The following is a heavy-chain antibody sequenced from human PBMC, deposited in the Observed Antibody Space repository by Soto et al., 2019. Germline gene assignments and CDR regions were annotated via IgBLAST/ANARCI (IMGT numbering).Heavy chain of an antibody. Sequence: QVQLQESGPGLVKPSGTLSLTCAVSGGSISSSNWWSWVRQPPGKGLEWIGEIYHSGSTNYNPSXXXXXXXXXXXXXXXXXXXLXSVTAADTAVYYCAIRTTVTTRLGYWGQGTLVTVSS. CDR1: GGSISSSNW. CDR3: AIRTTVTTRLGY. D-gene: IGHD4-17*01. V-gene: IGHV4-4*02. J-gene: IGHJ4*02. CDR2: IYHSGST.